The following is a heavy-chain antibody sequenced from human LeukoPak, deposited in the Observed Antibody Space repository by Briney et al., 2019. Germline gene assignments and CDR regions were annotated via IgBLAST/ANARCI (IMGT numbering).Heavy chain of an antibody. CDR1: GFTFSSYA. CDR3: ARAADHHEGFDY. J-gene: IGHJ4*02. Sequence: QPGGSLRLSCAASGFTFSSYAMSWVRQAPGKGLEWVSAISGSGGSTYYADSVKGRFTISRDNSKNSLYLQMNTLRAEDTAVYYCARAADHHEGFDYWGQGTLVTVSS. CDR2: ISGSGGST. V-gene: IGHV3-23*01.